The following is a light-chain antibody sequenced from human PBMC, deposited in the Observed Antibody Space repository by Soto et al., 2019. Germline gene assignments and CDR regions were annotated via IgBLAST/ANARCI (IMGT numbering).Light chain of an antibody. V-gene: IGKV1-8*01. J-gene: IGKJ4*01. CDR3: QQYYNLPLT. Sequence: AILLTQSPSSFSASTGDRATLSCRASQSISSYLAWYQQKPGQAPKLLIYDASTLQSGVPSRFSGSGSGTDFTLTISCLQSEDFATYYCQQYYNLPLTFGGGTKVDIK. CDR1: QSISSY. CDR2: DAS.